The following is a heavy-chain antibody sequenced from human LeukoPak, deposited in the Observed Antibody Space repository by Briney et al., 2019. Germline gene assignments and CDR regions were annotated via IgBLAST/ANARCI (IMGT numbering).Heavy chain of an antibody. V-gene: IGHV3-48*03. CDR2: ISSSGSTV. D-gene: IGHD6-13*01. Sequence: GGSLRLSCAASGFTFSSYEMNWVRQAPGKGLEWVSYISSSGSTVYYADSVKRRFTISRDNAKNSLYLQMNSLRAEDTAVYYCARGTRTSSSSSWYYLGYWGQGTLVTVSS. CDR3: ARGTRTSSSSSWYYLGY. J-gene: IGHJ4*02. CDR1: GFTFSSYE.